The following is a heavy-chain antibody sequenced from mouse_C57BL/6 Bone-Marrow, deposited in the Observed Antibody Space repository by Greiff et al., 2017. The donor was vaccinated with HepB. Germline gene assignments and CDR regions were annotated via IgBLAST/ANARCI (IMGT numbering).Heavy chain of an antibody. Sequence: EVQLVESGGGLVKPGGSLKLSCAASGFTFSSYAMSWVRQTPEKRLEWVATISDGGSYTYYPDNVKGRFTISRDNAKNNLYLQMSHLKSEDTAMYYGAREGGVLRSLFYAMDYWGQGTSVTVSS. CDR2: ISDGGSYT. D-gene: IGHD1-1*01. J-gene: IGHJ4*01. CDR3: AREGGVLRSLFYAMDY. V-gene: IGHV5-4*01. CDR1: GFTFSSYA.